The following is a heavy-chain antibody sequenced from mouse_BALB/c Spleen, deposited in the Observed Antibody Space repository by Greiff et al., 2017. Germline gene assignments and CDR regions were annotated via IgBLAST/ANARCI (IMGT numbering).Heavy chain of an antibody. V-gene: IGHV1-67*01. Sequence: VQLQESGPELVRPGVSVKISCKGSGYTFTDYAMHWVKQSHAKSLEWIGVISTYYGNTNYNQKFKGKATMTVDKSSSTAYMELARLTSEDSAIYYCARGGVQKDYFDYWGQGTTLTVSS. CDR1: GYTFTDYA. CDR3: ARGGVQKDYFDY. D-gene: IGHD2-14*01. CDR2: ISTYYGNT. J-gene: IGHJ2*01.